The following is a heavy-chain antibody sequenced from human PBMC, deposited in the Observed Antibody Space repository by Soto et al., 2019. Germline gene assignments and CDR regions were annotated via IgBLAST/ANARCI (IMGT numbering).Heavy chain of an antibody. CDR3: ARNLVGTGFFDY. D-gene: IGHD2-21*01. V-gene: IGHV1-3*05. Sequence: QVQLVQSGAEEKKPGASVKVSCQTSGYTFTAYALHWVRRAPGQRLEWRGWITVGDGDTKYSQSLQGRVTFTSDTSATTAYMELNSLGSEDTAVYYCARNLVGTGFFDYWGQGSLVTVSS. J-gene: IGHJ4*02. CDR2: ITVGDGDT. CDR1: GYTFTAYA.